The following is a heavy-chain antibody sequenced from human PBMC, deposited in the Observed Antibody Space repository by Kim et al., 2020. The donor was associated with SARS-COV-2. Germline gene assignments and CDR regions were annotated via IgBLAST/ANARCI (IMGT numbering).Heavy chain of an antibody. D-gene: IGHD3-22*01. J-gene: IGHJ4*02. CDR2: ISYDGFNK. V-gene: IGHV3-30*04. CDR3: AREHLLTVVDY. CDR1: GFAFTDYA. Sequence: GGSLRLSCAASGFAFTDYAMRWVRQAPGKGLEWVALISYDGFNKYYADSVKGRFTISRDNSKNTLYLHMNSLRGEDTAVYSCAREHLLTVVDYLGQGTLV.